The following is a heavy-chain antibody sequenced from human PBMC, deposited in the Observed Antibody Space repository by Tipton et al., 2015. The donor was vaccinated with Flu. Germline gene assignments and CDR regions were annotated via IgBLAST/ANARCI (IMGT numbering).Heavy chain of an antibody. J-gene: IGHJ6*02. Sequence: TLSLTCIVSAGSISSHYWSWIRQPPGKGLEWLGEIDHSGDTQYNPSLGSRVTISVDMSNNQLSLKLRSVTAADTAVFYCARSFRVAVIGGMDVWGQGTTVVVSS. V-gene: IGHV4-59*11. D-gene: IGHD2-21*01. CDR1: AGSISSHY. CDR3: ARSFRVAVIGGMDV. CDR2: IDHSGDT.